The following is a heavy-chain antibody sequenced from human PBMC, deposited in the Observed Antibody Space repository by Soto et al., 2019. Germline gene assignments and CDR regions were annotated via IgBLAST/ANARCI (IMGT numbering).Heavy chain of an antibody. J-gene: IGHJ4*02. V-gene: IGHV1-3*01. CDR2: INAGNGNT. CDR1: GYTFTSYA. Sequence: QVPLVQSGAEVKKPGASVKVSCKASGYTFTSYAMHWVRQAPGQRLEWMGWINAGNGNTKYSQKFQGRVTITRDTSASTAYMELSSLRSEDTAVYYCARDRSLLYYFDYWGQGTLVTVSS. CDR3: ARDRSLLYYFDY.